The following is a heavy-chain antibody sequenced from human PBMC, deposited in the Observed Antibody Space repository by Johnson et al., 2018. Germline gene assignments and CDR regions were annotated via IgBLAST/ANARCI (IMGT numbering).Heavy chain of an antibody. CDR1: RITFSTYD. Sequence: EVQLGESGGGLVEAGGSMRLCCTGSRITFSTYDISWVRQAPGKGLQWISGIRGSGDSTYYTDSVKGRFTVSRDNSKLLVYLQMDTLRVEDTAVYYCARHYLRFKYMDVWGKGTTVTVS. V-gene: IGHV3-23*04. D-gene: IGHD2/OR15-2a*01. CDR2: IRGSGDST. CDR3: ARHYLRFKYMDV. J-gene: IGHJ6*03.